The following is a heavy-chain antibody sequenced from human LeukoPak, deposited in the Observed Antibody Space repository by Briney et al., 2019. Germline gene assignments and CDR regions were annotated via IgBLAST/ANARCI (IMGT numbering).Heavy chain of an antibody. J-gene: IGHJ4*02. D-gene: IGHD3-10*01. CDR3: AREEEWYASGTYYKGFDS. Sequence: KSGGSLRLSRAASGFTFSNYNMNWVRQAPGKGLEWVSCISTRSTYIYYADSVKGRFTISRDNAKNSLYLQMNSLRADDTAVYYCAREEEWYASGTYYKGFDSWGQGTLVTVSS. CDR2: ISTRSTYI. V-gene: IGHV3-21*01. CDR1: GFTFSNYN.